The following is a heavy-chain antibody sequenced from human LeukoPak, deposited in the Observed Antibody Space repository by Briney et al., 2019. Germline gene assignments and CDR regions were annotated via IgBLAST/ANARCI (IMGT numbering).Heavy chain of an antibody. J-gene: IGHJ5*02. CDR1: GYSFTSYW. D-gene: IGHD6-13*01. V-gene: IGHV5-51*01. CDR3: ARHSPHRSSWYGGNPGGNWFDP. Sequence: GESLKISCKGSGYSFTSYWIGWVRQMPGKGLEWMGIIYPGDSDTRYSPSFQGQVTISADKSISTAYLQWSSLKASDTAMYYCARHSPHRSSWYGGNPGGNWFDPWGQGTLVTVSS. CDR2: IYPGDSDT.